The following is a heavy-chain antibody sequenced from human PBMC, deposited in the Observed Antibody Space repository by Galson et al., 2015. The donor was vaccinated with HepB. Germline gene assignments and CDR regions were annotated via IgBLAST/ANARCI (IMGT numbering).Heavy chain of an antibody. V-gene: IGHV1-2*02. J-gene: IGHJ3*02. CDR3: ARDRGGCSSTSCYGVAFDI. D-gene: IGHD2-2*01. Sequence: SVKVSCKASGYTFTGYYMHWVRQAPGQGLEWMGWINPNSGGTNYAQKFQGRVTMTRDTSISTAYMELSRLRSDDTAVYYCARDRGGCSSTSCYGVAFDIWGQRTMVTVSS. CDR2: INPNSGGT. CDR1: GYTFTGYY.